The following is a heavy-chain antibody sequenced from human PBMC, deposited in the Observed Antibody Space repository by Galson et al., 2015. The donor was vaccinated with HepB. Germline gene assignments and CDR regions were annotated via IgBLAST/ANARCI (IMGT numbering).Heavy chain of an antibody. Sequence: SLRLSCAASGFTFSSYAMHWVRQAPGKGLEWVAIISYDGSNKYYADSVKGRFTISRDNSKNTLYLQMNSLRAEDTAVYYCARDKSRNYDSSGYYYNPFGYWGQGTLVTVSS. V-gene: IGHV3-30*04. CDR3: ARDKSRNYDSSGYYYNPFGY. CDR2: ISYDGSNK. CDR1: GFTFSSYA. J-gene: IGHJ4*02. D-gene: IGHD3-22*01.